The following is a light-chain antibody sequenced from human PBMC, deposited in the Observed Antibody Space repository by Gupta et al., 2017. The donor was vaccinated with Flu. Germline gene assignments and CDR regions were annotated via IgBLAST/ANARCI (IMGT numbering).Light chain of an antibody. V-gene: IGKV3-11*01. CDR1: QSVSSY. CDR3: QQRSNWHS. J-gene: IGKJ3*01. CDR2: DAS. Sequence: EIVLTQSPATMSLSPGERATLSCRASQSVSSYLAWYQHKAGQAPRLLIYDASNRATGIPDRFSGSGYGTDFTLTSSSREPEDFAVYYGQQRSNWHSFGHGTKVDIK.